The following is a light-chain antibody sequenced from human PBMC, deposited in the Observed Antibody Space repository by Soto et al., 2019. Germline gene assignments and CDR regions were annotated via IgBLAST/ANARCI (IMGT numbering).Light chain of an antibody. Sequence: QSALTQSPSASGSPGQSVTISCTGTSSDVGGHNYVSWYQHHPGKAPKLIIYEVSKRPSGVPDRFSGSKSGSSASLTISGLQAEDEADYYCSSYTATNVVFGGGTKVTVL. J-gene: IGLJ2*01. CDR1: SSDVGGHNY. CDR2: EVS. V-gene: IGLV2-8*01. CDR3: SSYTATNVV.